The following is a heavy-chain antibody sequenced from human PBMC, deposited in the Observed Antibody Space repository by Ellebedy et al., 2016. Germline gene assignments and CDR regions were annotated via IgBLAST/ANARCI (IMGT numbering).Heavy chain of an antibody. CDR2: INPDGSDK. J-gene: IGHJ4*02. D-gene: IGHD6-19*01. CDR1: GFTFSNYW. Sequence: GGSLRLSXAASGFTFSNYWMSWVRQAPGKGLEWVAHINPDGSDKFHVDSVKGRFTISRDNAKNSLYLQMNSLRVEDTALFYCARSTHSSGDFWGQGTLVTVSS. V-gene: IGHV3-7*01. CDR3: ARSTHSSGDF.